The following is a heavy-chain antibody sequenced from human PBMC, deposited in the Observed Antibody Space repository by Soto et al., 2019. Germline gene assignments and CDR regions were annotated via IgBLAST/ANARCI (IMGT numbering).Heavy chain of an antibody. CDR1: SGSISTYY. Sequence: QVQLQESGPGLVKPSETLSLTCTVSSGSISTYYWSWIRQPPGKGLEWIGYVDDSGYTNYNPSLRSRVTISVDTAKNQFSLKLTSVTASDTAVYYCEMGLCGDYSWEASDIGGQGTMVTVSS. CDR3: EMGLCGDYSWEASDI. D-gene: IGHD4-17*01. J-gene: IGHJ3*02. CDR2: VDDSGYT. V-gene: IGHV4-59*01.